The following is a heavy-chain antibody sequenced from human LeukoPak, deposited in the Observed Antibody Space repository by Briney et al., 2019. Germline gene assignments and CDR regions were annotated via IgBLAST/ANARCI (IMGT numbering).Heavy chain of an antibody. CDR2: IYYSGST. J-gene: IGHJ6*03. Sequence: SETLSLTCTVSGGSISSYYWSWIRQSPGKGLGWIGYIYYSGSTNYNPSLTSRVTISVDTSKNQFSLKLSSVTAADTAVYYCARLGTYGDCPNPYYYYYYYMDVWGKGTTVTVSS. CDR1: GGSISSYY. D-gene: IGHD4-17*01. V-gene: IGHV4-59*01. CDR3: ARLGTYGDCPNPYYYYYYYMDV.